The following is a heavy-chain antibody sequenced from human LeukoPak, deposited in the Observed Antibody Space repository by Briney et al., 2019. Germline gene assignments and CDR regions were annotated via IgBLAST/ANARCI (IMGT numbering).Heavy chain of an antibody. V-gene: IGHV4-59*01. J-gene: IGHJ5*02. Sequence: PSETLSLTCTVSGGSISSYYWSWLRQPPGKGLEWIGYIYYSGSTNYNPSLKSRVTISVDTSKNQFSLKLSSVTAADTAVYYCARELYSSSQRWFDPWGQGTLVTVSS. CDR3: ARELYSSSQRWFDP. CDR2: IYYSGST. D-gene: IGHD6-13*01. CDR1: GGSISSYY.